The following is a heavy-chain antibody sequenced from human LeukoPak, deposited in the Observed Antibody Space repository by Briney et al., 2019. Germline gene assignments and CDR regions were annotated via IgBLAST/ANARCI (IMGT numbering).Heavy chain of an antibody. J-gene: IGHJ3*02. CDR1: GFTFSSYA. Sequence: GGSLRLSCSASGFTFSSYAMSWVRQAPGKGLEWVSAISGSGGSTYYADSVKGRFTISRDNSKSTLYLQMNSLRAEDTAVYYCARVGYSRSWHSGSAFDIWGQGTMVTVSS. D-gene: IGHD6-13*01. V-gene: IGHV3-23*01. CDR2: ISGSGGST. CDR3: ARVGYSRSWHSGSAFDI.